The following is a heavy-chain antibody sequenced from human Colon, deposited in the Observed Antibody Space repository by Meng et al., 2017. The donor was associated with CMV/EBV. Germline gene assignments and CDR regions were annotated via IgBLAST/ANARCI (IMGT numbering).Heavy chain of an antibody. D-gene: IGHD2-21*02. CDR2: TRNKVSSYTT. Sequence: GGSLRLSYAASGFTFSDHYIDWVRQAPGKGLEWVSRTRNKVSSYTTQYAASVLGRFSISRDDSKTSLYLQMNNLKTEDTAVYYCGTAGRTAGDYWGQGTLVTVSS. CDR3: GTAGRTAGDY. CDR1: GFTFSDHY. J-gene: IGHJ4*02. V-gene: IGHV3-72*01.